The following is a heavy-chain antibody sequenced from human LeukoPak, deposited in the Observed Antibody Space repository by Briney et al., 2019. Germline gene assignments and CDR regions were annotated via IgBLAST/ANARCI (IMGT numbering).Heavy chain of an antibody. CDR3: ARVGYYDSSNYYAYFQH. D-gene: IGHD3-22*01. CDR1: GFTVSSYW. CDR2: MNSDGADI. Sequence: GGSLRLSCASSGFTVSSYWMRWVRLAPGKGLEWVARMNSDGADISYGDSVKGRFTISRDNAKNTLYLQMNSLRVEDTAVYYCARVGYYDSSNYYAYFQHWGQGTLVTVSS. J-gene: IGHJ1*01. V-gene: IGHV3-74*01.